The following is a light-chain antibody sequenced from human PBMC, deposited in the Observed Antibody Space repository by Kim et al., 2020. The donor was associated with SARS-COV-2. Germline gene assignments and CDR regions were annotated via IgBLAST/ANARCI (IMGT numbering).Light chain of an antibody. CDR1: QSVSSSY. CDR2: GAS. J-gene: IGKJ2*01. Sequence: PGERATLSCRASQSVSSSYLAWYQQNPGQAPRLLIYGASSRATGIPDRFSGSGSGTDFTLTISRLEPEDFAVYYGQQYGSSPPMYTFGQGTKLEI. V-gene: IGKV3-20*01. CDR3: QQYGSSPPMYT.